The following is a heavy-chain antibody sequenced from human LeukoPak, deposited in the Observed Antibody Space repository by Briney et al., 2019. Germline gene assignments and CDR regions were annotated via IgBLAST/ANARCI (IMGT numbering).Heavy chain of an antibody. Sequence: GGSLRLTCAASGFSVTTNYMSWVRQAPGKGLEWVALIYTSGSTFYADSVMGRFTVSRDNSKNTLYLQMNSLRAEDSAAYYCARDRAGTQSWVELDLWGQGTLVTVSS. CDR3: ARDRAGTQSWVELDL. J-gene: IGHJ5*02. CDR2: IYTSGST. V-gene: IGHV3-66*03. D-gene: IGHD3-10*01. CDR1: GFSVTTNY.